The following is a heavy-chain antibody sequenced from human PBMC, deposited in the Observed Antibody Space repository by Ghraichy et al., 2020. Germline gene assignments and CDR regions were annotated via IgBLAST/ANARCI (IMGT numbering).Heavy chain of an antibody. V-gene: IGHV3-23*01. D-gene: IGHD1-26*01. CDR2: ISGSSVTT. J-gene: IGHJ3*02. Sequence: GGSLRLSCVASGFTFSSNGMSWVRRAPGKGLEWVSRISGSSVTTHYADSVKGRFTISRDNFKNALYLQMNSLRAEDTAIYYCAKGSSGSYYGAFDMWGPGTMVTVSS. CDR1: GFTFSSNG. CDR3: AKGSSGSYYGAFDM.